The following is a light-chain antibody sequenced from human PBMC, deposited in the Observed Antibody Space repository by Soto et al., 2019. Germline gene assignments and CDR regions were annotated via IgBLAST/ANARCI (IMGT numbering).Light chain of an antibody. V-gene: IGKV3-20*01. J-gene: IGKJ2*01. CDR2: GAS. CDR3: QQYGTSPSLYT. Sequence: EVGLTQSPGTLSLSPGERATLSCRASQIVSSSYLAWYQQKPGQAPRLLIYGASNRAIGIPGRFSCSGSETDFTPTITTLEPEDFAVYYCQQYGTSPSLYTFGQGTKLEIK. CDR1: QIVSSSY.